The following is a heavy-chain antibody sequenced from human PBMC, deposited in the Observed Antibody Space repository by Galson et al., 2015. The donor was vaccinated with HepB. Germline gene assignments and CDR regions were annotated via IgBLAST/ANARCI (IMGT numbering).Heavy chain of an antibody. CDR1: GFTFTSSA. CDR2: IVVGSGNT. Sequence: SVKVSCKASGFTFTSSAMQWVRQARGQRLEWIGWIVVGSGNTNYAQKFQERVTITRDMSTSTAYMELSSLRSEDTAVYYCAASGYSSSLYWFDPWGQGTLVTVSS. CDR3: AASGYSSSLYWFDP. D-gene: IGHD6-13*01. V-gene: IGHV1-58*02. J-gene: IGHJ5*02.